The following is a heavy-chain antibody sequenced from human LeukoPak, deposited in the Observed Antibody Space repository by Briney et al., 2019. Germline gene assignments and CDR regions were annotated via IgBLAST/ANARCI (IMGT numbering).Heavy chain of an antibody. CDR3: AREEGYYYYMDV. J-gene: IGHJ6*03. Sequence: SETLSLTCTVSGGSITSGDYYWSWIRQPAGKGLEWIGRIYTSGSTNYNPSLKSRVTMSVDASKNQFSLKLSSVTAADTAVYYCAREEGYYYYMDVWGKGTTVTVSS. CDR2: IYTSGST. CDR1: GGSITSGDYY. V-gene: IGHV4-61*02.